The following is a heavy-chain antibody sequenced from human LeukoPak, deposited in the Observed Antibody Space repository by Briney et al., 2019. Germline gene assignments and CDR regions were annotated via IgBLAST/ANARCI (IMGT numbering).Heavy chain of an antibody. Sequence: SSETLSLTCTVSGGSISTYYWSWIRQPPGKGLEWIGNIYYTGSTIYNPSLESRVTMSVDTSENQLFLNLTSVTAADTAVYYCARQVHDYGDYVDYWGQGTLVTVSS. D-gene: IGHD4-17*01. J-gene: IGHJ4*02. V-gene: IGHV4-59*08. CDR1: GGSISTYY. CDR3: ARQVHDYGDYVDY. CDR2: IYYTGST.